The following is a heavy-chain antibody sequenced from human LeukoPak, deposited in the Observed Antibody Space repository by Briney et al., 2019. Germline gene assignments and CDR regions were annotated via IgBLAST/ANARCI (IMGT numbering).Heavy chain of an antibody. CDR3: ARGPTYYYDSSGYSGAYYYYYGMDV. Sequence: PSETLSLTCSVSGGSISSYYWSWIRQPPGKGLEWIGYIYYSGSTNYNPSLKSRVTISVDTSKNQFSLKLSSVTAADTAMYYCARGPTYYYDSSGYSGAYYYYYGMDVWGQGTTVTVSS. CDR1: GGSISSYY. V-gene: IGHV4-59*01. J-gene: IGHJ6*02. D-gene: IGHD3-22*01. CDR2: IYYSGST.